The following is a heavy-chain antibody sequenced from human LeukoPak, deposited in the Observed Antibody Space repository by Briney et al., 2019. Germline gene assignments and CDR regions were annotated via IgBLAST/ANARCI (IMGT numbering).Heavy chain of an antibody. V-gene: IGHV3-23*01. CDR2: ITGSGGST. CDR1: GFTFDDYA. Sequence: PGGSLRLSCAASGFTFDDYAMHWVRQAPGKGLEWVSLITGSGGSTYYADSVKGRFTISRDNSKNTLYLQMNSLRAEDTAVYYCAKAVSGWYYFDFWGQGTLVTVSS. CDR3: AKAVSGWYYFDF. D-gene: IGHD6-19*01. J-gene: IGHJ4*02.